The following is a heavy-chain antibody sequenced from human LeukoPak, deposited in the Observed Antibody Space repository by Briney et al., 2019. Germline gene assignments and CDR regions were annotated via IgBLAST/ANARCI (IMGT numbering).Heavy chain of an antibody. CDR1: GFTFSSHG. J-gene: IGHJ4*02. CDR3: AKRDY. CDR2: ISPSGDIT. V-gene: IGHV3-23*01. Sequence: GGSLRLSCAASGFTFSSHGINWVRQAPGKGLEWVSGISPSGDITYYTDSVKGRFTISRDNSKNTLYLQMNSLRAEDTAVYYCAKRDYWGQGTLVTVSS.